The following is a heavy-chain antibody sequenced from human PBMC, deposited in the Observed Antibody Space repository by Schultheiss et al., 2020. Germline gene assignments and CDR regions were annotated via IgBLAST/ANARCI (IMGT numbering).Heavy chain of an antibody. CDR3: AKGGGGASDAFDI. D-gene: IGHD3-10*01. Sequence: GESLKISCAASGFAFSGYAMSWVRQAPRKGLEWVSGISGGSGNTFYADSVKGRFTISRDNSKNTLYLQMNNLRAEDTAVYYCAKGGGGASDAFDIWGQGTMVTVSS. J-gene: IGHJ3*02. CDR1: GFAFSGYA. V-gene: IGHV3-23*01. CDR2: ISGGSGNT.